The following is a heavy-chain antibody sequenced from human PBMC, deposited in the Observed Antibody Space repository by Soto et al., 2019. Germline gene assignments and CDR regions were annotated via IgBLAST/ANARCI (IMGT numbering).Heavy chain of an antibody. CDR2: ISGSGGTT. J-gene: IGHJ5*02. D-gene: IGHD5-12*01. CDR3: AKHWVRAATANWFDP. CDR1: GFTFTSYA. V-gene: IGHV3-23*01. Sequence: EVQLLESGGGLVQPGGSLRLSCAASGFTFTSYAMSWVRQAPGKGLEWVSAISGSGGTTYYADSVKGRFTISRDNSKNTLYLQMNSLIAEDTAVYYGAKHWVRAATANWFDPWGQGILVTVSS.